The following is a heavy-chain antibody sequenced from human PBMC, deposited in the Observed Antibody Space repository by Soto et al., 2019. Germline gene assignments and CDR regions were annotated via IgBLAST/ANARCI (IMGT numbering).Heavy chain of an antibody. CDR3: AKGAARPFYYYYYGMDV. CDR1: GFTFSSYA. Sequence: GGSLRLSCAASGFTFSSYAMSWVRQAPGKGLEWVSAISGSGGSTYYADSVKGRFTISRDNSKNTLYLQMNSLRAEDTAVYYCAKGAARPFYYYYYGMDVWGQGTTVTVSS. D-gene: IGHD6-6*01. CDR2: ISGSGGST. J-gene: IGHJ6*02. V-gene: IGHV3-23*01.